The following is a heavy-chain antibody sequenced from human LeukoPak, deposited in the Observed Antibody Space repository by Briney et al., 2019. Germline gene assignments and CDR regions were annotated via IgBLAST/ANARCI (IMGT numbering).Heavy chain of an antibody. D-gene: IGHD2-21*02. Sequence: PGGSLRLSCAASGFTFSSYAMSWVRQAPGKGLEWVSAISGSGGSTYYADSVKGRFTSSRDNSKNTLYLQMNSLRAEDTAVYYCAKDLSPLATDCGGDCYSEAFDIWGQGKMVTVSS. V-gene: IGHV3-23*01. J-gene: IGHJ3*02. CDR3: AKDLSPLATDCGGDCYSEAFDI. CDR1: GFTFSSYA. CDR2: ISGSGGST.